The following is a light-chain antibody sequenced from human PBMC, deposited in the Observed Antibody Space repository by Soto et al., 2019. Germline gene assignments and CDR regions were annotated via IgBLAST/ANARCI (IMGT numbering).Light chain of an antibody. V-gene: IGKV3-20*01. CDR1: QSVSSSSY. J-gene: IGKJ2*01. Sequence: EIVLTQSPGTLSLSPGERATLSCRASQSVSSSSYLAWYQQKPGQAPRLLIYGASRRATGIPDRFSGSGSATDFTLTISRLEPEDFTVYYCRQYGSSPSYTFGQGTKLEI. CDR3: RQYGSSPSYT. CDR2: GAS.